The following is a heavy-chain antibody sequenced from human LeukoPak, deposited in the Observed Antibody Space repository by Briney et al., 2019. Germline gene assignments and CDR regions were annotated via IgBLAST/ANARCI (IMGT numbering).Heavy chain of an antibody. V-gene: IGHV4-59*01. CDR2: IYYSGST. J-gene: IGHJ5*02. D-gene: IGHD2-2*01. CDR1: GGSISSYY. Sequence: SETLSLTCTVSGGSISSYYWSWIRQPPGKGLEWIGYIYYSGSTNYNPSLKSRVTISVDTSKNQFSLKLSSVTAADTAVYYCARDSFGSTTFGRFDPWGQGTLVTVSS. CDR3: ARDSFGSTTFGRFDP.